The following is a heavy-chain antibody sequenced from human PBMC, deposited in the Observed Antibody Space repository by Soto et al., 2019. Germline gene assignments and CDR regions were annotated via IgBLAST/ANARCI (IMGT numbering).Heavy chain of an antibody. J-gene: IGHJ4*02. CDR1: GYIFSSYD. Sequence: GASVKVSCKASGYIFSSYDINWVRQATGQGLEWMGWMNPNTGNTVYAQEFQGRVTMTRDTSKSTAYMELSSLRSEDTAVYYCARVGTDCMSSRCIALAYWGQGTLVTVSS. CDR2: MNPNTGNT. D-gene: IGHD2-2*01. CDR3: ARVGTDCMSSRCIALAY. V-gene: IGHV1-8*01.